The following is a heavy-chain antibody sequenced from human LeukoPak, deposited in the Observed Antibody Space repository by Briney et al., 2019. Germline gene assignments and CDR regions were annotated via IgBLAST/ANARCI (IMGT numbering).Heavy chain of an antibody. CDR1: GGSISSSTW. D-gene: IGHD3-9*01. J-gene: IGHJ4*02. CDR2: IFHSGST. CDR3: ASGGLVSRYLDH. V-gene: IGHV4-4*02. Sequence: PSETLSLTCAVSGGSISSSTWWSWVRLPPGKGLEWIGEIFHSGSTNFNPSLNSRLTMSVDESKHEFSLKLPSVTAADTAVYYCASGGLVSRYLDHWGQGTRVTVSS.